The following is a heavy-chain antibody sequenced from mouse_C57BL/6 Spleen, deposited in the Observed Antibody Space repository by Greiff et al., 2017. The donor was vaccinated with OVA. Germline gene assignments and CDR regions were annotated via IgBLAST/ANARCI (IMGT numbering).Heavy chain of an antibody. CDR1: GYSITSGYY. J-gene: IGHJ3*01. V-gene: IGHV3-6*01. CDR2: ISYDGSN. CDR3: ARDGTAQATAWFAY. Sequence: EVKLMESGPGLVKPSQSLSLTCSVTGYSITSGYYWNWIRQFPGNKLEWMGFISYDGSNNYNPTFKNRISITRDTSKSQFYLKLNTVTSEDTATYYCARDGTAQATAWFAYWGQGTLVTVSA. D-gene: IGHD3-2*02.